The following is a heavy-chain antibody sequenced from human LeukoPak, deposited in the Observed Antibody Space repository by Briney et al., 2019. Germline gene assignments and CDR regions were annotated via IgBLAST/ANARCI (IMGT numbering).Heavy chain of an antibody. Sequence: SETLSLTCAVYGGSFSGYYWSWIRQPPGKGLEWIGEINHSGSTNYNPSLKSRVTISVDTSKNQFSLKLSSVTAADTAVYYCARLGLWFGAPWGQGTLVTVSS. J-gene: IGHJ5*02. D-gene: IGHD3-10*01. V-gene: IGHV4-34*01. CDR1: GGSFSGYY. CDR2: INHSGST. CDR3: ARLGLWFGAP.